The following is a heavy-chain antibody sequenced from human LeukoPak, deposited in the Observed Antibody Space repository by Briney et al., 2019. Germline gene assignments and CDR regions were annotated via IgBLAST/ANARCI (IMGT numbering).Heavy chain of an antibody. V-gene: IGHV3-30*18. Sequence: GGSLRLSCAASGLSFSNYGIHWIRQAPGKGLEWVAGISNDGSNIYYRDSVKGRFTISRDNSKNTVYLQMNSLIDEDMAVYYCAKGRGYGSGSTGPEFDYWGQGTLVTVSS. CDR2: ISNDGSNI. J-gene: IGHJ4*02. CDR1: GLSFSNYG. CDR3: AKGRGYGSGSTGPEFDY. D-gene: IGHD3-10*01.